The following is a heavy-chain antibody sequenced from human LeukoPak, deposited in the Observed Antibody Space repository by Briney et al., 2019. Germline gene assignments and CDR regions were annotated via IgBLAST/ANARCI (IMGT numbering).Heavy chain of an antibody. Sequence: SGTLSPTCAVSGGSISSSNWWSWVRQPPGKGLEWIGEIYHSGSTNYNPSLKSRVTISVDKSKNQFSLKLSSVTTADTAVYYCARGGYYGSGNDFRFDPWGQGTLVTVSS. J-gene: IGHJ5*02. D-gene: IGHD3-10*01. V-gene: IGHV4-4*02. CDR2: IYHSGST. CDR1: GGSISSSNW. CDR3: ARGGYYGSGNDFRFDP.